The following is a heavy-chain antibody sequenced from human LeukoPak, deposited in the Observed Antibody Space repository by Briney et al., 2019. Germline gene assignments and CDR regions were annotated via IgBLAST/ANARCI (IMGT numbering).Heavy chain of an antibody. J-gene: IGHJ4*02. CDR1: GGSISSSSYY. D-gene: IGHD3-10*01. Sequence: SETLSLSCTVSGGSISSSSYYWGWIRQPPGKGLEWIGSIYYSGSTYYNPSLKSRVTISVDTPKNQFSLKLSSVTAADTAVYYCARDRAWFGESDYWGQGTLVTVSS. V-gene: IGHV4-39*02. CDR3: ARDRAWFGESDY. CDR2: IYYSGST.